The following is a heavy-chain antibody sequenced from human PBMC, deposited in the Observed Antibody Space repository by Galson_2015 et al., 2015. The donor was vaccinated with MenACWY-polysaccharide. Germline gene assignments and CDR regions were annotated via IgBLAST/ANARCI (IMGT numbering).Heavy chain of an antibody. CDR3: AKSNGGY. CDR2: IYSGGST. J-gene: IGHJ4*02. CDR1: GFTFSSYS. V-gene: IGHV3-23*03. D-gene: IGHD3-10*01. Sequence: SLRLSCAASGFTFSSYSMNWVRQAPGKGLEWVSVIYSGGSTYYADSVKGRFTISRDNSKNTLYLQMNSLRAEDTAVYYCAKSNGGYWGQGTLVTVSS.